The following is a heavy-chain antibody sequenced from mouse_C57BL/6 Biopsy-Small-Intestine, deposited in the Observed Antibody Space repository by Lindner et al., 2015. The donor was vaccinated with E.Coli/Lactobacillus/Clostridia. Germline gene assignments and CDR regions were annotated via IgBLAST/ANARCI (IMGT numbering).Heavy chain of an antibody. D-gene: IGHD1-1*01. Sequence: SVKVSCKASGYTFTHYAMHWVRQAPGQRLEWMGWINAGNGNTKYSQNFQGRVTITRDTSASTAYMELSSLGSEDTAVYYCARGSYYLEYFQHWGQGTLVTVS. CDR1: GYTFTHYA. CDR3: ARGSYYLEYFQH. V-gene: IGHV1-84*02. CDR2: INAGNGNT. J-gene: IGHJ3*01.